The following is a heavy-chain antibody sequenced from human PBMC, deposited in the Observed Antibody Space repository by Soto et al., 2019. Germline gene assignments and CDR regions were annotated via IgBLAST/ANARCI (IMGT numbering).Heavy chain of an antibody. CDR2: FYYSGST. Sequence: PSKTLSLTCTVAGGCISSNYWSWIRQPPGKGLEWIGYFYYSGSTNYNPSLKSRVTISVDTSKNQFSLKLSSVTTADTAVYYCARGEGYSYGLDYWGQGTLVTASS. J-gene: IGHJ4*02. CDR3: ARGEGYSYGLDY. CDR1: GGCISSNY. V-gene: IGHV4-59*01. D-gene: IGHD5-18*01.